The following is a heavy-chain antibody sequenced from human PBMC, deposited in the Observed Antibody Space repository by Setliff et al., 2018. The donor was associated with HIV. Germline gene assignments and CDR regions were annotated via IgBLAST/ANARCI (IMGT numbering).Heavy chain of an antibody. V-gene: IGHV3-15*01. Sequence: PGGSLRLSCAASGFTFSNAWMNWVRQAPGKGLEWVGRIKSIGDGETTDYAAPVRGRFIISRDDSKSTVYLQMNTLKIEDTGLYYCVRDPVSGMFDYWGQGTLVTVSS. CDR2: IKSIGDGETT. D-gene: IGHD6-25*01. CDR1: GFTFSNAW. CDR3: VRDPVSGMFDY. J-gene: IGHJ4*01.